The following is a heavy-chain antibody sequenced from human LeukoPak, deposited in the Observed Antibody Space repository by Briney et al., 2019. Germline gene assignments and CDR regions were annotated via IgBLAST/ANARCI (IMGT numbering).Heavy chain of an antibody. Sequence: PSETLSLTCTVSGGSISSSSYYWGWIRQPPGKGLEWIGSIYCSGSTYYNPSLKSRVTISVDTSKNQFSLKLSSVTAADTAVYYCARDVLDDFWRTDPWGQGTLVTVSS. CDR3: ARDVLDDFWRTDP. J-gene: IGHJ5*02. CDR2: IYCSGST. D-gene: IGHD3-3*01. V-gene: IGHV4-39*07. CDR1: GGSISSSSYY.